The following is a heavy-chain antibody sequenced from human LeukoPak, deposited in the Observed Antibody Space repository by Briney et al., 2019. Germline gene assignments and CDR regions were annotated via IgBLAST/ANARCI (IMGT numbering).Heavy chain of an antibody. D-gene: IGHD2-2*01. CDR1: GFTFSSYA. CDR3: AKSRRKVVPAANMAPNFDY. V-gene: IGHV3-23*01. J-gene: IGHJ4*02. Sequence: GGSLRLSCAASGFTFSSYAMSWVRQAPGKGLEWASAISGSGGSTYYADSVKGRFTISRDNSKNTLYLQMNSLRAEDTAVYYCAKSRRKVVPAANMAPNFDYWGQGTLVTVSS. CDR2: ISGSGGST.